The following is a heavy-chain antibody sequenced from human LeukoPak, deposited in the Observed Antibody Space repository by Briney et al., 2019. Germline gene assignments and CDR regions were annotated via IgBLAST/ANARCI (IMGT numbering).Heavy chain of an antibody. CDR2: IYYSGST. D-gene: IGHD5-18*01. J-gene: IGHJ6*02. CDR3: AREGYSYGTYYYYYGMDV. CDR1: GGSISSSSYY. V-gene: IGHV4-39*07. Sequence: SETLSLTCTVSGGSISSSSYYWGWIRQPPGKGLEWIGSIYYSGSTYYNPSLKSRVTISVDTSKNQFSLKLSSVTAADTAVYYCAREGYSYGTYYYYYGMDVWGQGTTVTVSS.